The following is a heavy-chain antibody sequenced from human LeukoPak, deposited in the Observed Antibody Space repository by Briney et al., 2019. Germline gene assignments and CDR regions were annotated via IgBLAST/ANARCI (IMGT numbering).Heavy chain of an antibody. CDR1: GITFSNYW. CDR3: AKDIRSRGSGSFIPDY. CDR2: ISGSGDTT. D-gene: IGHD3-10*01. J-gene: IGHJ4*02. V-gene: IGHV3-23*01. Sequence: GGSLRLSCAASGITFSNYWMSWVRQTPGKGLEWVSGISGSGDTTYYADSVKGRFTISRDNAKNSLYLQMNSLRAEDTALYYCAKDIRSRGSGSFIPDYWGQGTLVTVSS.